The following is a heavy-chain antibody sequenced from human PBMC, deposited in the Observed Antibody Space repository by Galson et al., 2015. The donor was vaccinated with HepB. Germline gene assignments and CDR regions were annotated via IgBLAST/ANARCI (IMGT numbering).Heavy chain of an antibody. CDR3: AKAYYYGSGSAGI. Sequence: SLRLFCAASGFTFSSDAMSWVRLAPGKGLEWVSAISGSGGSTYYADSVKGRFTISRDNSKNTLYLQMNTLRAEDTAVYYCAKAYYYGSGSAGIWGQGTLVTVSS. V-gene: IGHV3-23*01. D-gene: IGHD3-10*01. CDR1: GFTFSSDA. CDR2: ISGSGGST. J-gene: IGHJ4*02.